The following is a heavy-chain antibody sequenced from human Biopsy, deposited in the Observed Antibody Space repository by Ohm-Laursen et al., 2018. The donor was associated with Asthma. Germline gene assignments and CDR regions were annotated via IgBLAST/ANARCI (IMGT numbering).Heavy chain of an antibody. CDR2: IYSGGTS. J-gene: IGHJ4*02. V-gene: IGHV3-53*01. CDR3: ARGDSSNWSHYYFDY. D-gene: IGHD3-22*01. Sequence: SLTLSCAASGFAVSRDHMFWVRQAPGKGLEWVSVIYSGGTSHIADSVRGRFTISRDYSKNTLYLQMHSLRAEDTAVYYCARGDSSNWSHYYFDYWGQGTLVTVSS. CDR1: GFAVSRDH.